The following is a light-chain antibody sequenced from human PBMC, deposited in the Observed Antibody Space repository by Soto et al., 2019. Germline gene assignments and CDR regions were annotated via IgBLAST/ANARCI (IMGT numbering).Light chain of an antibody. Sequence: QSVLTQPPSVSGPPGQRITISCSGSNSNVGSNTVNWYQQLPGAAPKLLMYTDNQRPSRVPDRFSGSKSGTAASLAISGLLSDDEADYYCAAWDAGLRAVVFGGGTKLTVL. CDR3: AAWDAGLRAVV. V-gene: IGLV1-44*01. J-gene: IGLJ2*01. CDR1: NSNVGSNT. CDR2: TDN.